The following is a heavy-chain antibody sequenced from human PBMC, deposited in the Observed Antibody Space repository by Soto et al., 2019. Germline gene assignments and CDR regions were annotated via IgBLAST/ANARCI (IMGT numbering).Heavy chain of an antibody. CDR3: ASGNAWEVIFAS. D-gene: IGHD1-26*01. Sequence: QVQLQESGPGLVKPSQTLSLTCTVSGASINSGGFYWSWIRQLPGKGLEWIGQVYFSGSTYYNPSLESRVNISLDTSQNQFSLKVSSVTAADPAVYYCASGNAWEVIFASWGQGTLVTVS. J-gene: IGHJ4*02. V-gene: IGHV4-31*03. CDR1: GASINSGGFY. CDR2: VYFSGST.